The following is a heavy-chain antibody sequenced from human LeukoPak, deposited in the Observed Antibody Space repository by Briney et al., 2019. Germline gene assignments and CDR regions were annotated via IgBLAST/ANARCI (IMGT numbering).Heavy chain of an antibody. CDR1: GFSVSSNY. J-gene: IGHJ4*02. CDR3: VRTTDS. CDR2: IFSGDNT. Sequence: AGGSLRLSCAASGFSVSSNYMSWVRQAPGKGLEWVSAIFSGDNTYYADSVKGRFTISRDDSKDTLYLQMTSLTVEDTAVYYCVRTTDSWGQGTLVTVSS. D-gene: IGHD4-17*01. V-gene: IGHV3-66*02.